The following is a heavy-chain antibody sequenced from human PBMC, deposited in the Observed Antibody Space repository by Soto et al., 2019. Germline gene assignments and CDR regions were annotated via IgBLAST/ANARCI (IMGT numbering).Heavy chain of an antibody. Sequence: QVQLVESGGGVVQPGRSLRLSCEGSGFIFNKYGMHWVRQAPGKGLEWVAIIWYDGRNDFYADSVKGRFTISKDNSKNKMYLEMDSLRVEDTAIYYCARAGVENWLDPWGEGTLVTVSS. CDR1: GFIFNKYG. CDR3: ARAGVENWLDP. CDR2: IWYDGRND. D-gene: IGHD3-10*01. J-gene: IGHJ5*02. V-gene: IGHV3-33*01.